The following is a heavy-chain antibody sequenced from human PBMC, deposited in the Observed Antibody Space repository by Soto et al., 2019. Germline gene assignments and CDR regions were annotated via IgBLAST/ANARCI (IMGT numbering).Heavy chain of an antibody. J-gene: IGHJ3*02. Sequence: SETLSLTCTVSGGSISSYYWSWIRQPPGKGLEWIGYIYYSGSTNYNPSLKSRVTISVDTSKNQFSLKLSSVTAADTAVYYCARDAYYDSSGYYYLDIWGQGTMVTVSS. CDR3: ARDAYYDSSGYYYLDI. CDR2: IYYSGST. CDR1: GGSISSYY. D-gene: IGHD3-22*01. V-gene: IGHV4-59*01.